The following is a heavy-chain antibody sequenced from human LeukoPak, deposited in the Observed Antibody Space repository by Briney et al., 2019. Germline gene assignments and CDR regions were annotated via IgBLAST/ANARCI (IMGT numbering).Heavy chain of an antibody. Sequence: QSGGSLRLSCAASGFTFSSYAMHWVRQAPGKGLEWVAVISYDGSNKYYADSVKGRFTISRDNSKNTLYLQMNSLRAEDTAVYYCARGGYGDYVGGVGAKDWFDPWGQGTLVTVSS. CDR2: ISYDGSNK. J-gene: IGHJ5*02. D-gene: IGHD4-17*01. CDR1: GFTFSSYA. CDR3: ARGGYGDYVGGVGAKDWFDP. V-gene: IGHV3-30*04.